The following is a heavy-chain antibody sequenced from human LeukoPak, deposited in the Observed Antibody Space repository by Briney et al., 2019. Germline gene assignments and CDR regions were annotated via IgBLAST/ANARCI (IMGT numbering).Heavy chain of an antibody. D-gene: IGHD6-13*01. CDR3: AKARKAENWFDP. J-gene: IGHJ5*02. Sequence: PGGSLRLPCAASGFTFSSYAMSWVRQAPGKGLEWVSAISGSGGSTYYADSVKGRFTISRDNPKNTLYLQMNSLRAEDTAVYYCAKARKAENWFDPWGQGTLVTVSS. CDR1: GFTFSSYA. CDR2: ISGSGGST. V-gene: IGHV3-23*01.